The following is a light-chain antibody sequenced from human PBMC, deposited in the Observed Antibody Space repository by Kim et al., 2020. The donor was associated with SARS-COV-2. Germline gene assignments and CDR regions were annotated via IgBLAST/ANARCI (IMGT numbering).Light chain of an antibody. CDR1: NIGSKS. CDR2: YDS. V-gene: IGLV3-21*04. CDR3: QVWDSSSDHVV. J-gene: IGLJ2*01. Sequence: SYELTQPPSVSVAPGKTARITCGGNNIGSKSVHWYQQKPGQAPVLVIYYDSDRPSGIPERFSGSNSENTATLTISRVEAGDEADYYCQVWDSSSDHVVFGGVTQLTVL.